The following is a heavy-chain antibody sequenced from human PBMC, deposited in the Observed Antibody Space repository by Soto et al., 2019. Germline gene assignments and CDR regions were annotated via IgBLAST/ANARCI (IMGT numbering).Heavy chain of an antibody. CDR1: GFTLSDYY. V-gene: IGHV3-11*01. D-gene: IGHD3-9*01. Sequence: QVQLVESGGGLVKPGGSLRLSCAASGFTLSDYYMSWFRQAPGKGLEWVSYMSSSGVTKYYADFVKGRFTISRDNAKNSLYLQMNSLRAEDAAVYYCAFGSDILTGYSKAFDYWGQGTLVTVSS. CDR3: AFGSDILTGYSKAFDY. CDR2: MSSSGVTK. J-gene: IGHJ4*02.